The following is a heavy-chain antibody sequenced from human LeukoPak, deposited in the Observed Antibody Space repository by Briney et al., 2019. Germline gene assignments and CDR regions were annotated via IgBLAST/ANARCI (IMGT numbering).Heavy chain of an antibody. CDR2: ISSSSSYI. V-gene: IGHV3-21*01. J-gene: IGHJ4*02. CDR3: ARDYGVGFDY. Sequence: GGSLRLSCAASGFTFSSYAMSWVRQAPGKGLEWVSSISSSSSYIYYADSVKGRFTISRDNAKNSLYLQMNSLRAEDTAVYYCARDYGVGFDYWGQGALVTVSS. CDR1: GFTFSSYA. D-gene: IGHD3-10*01.